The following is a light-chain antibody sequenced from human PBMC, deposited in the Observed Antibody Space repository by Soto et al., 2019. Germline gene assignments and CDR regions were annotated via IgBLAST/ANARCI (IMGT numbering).Light chain of an antibody. Sequence: VIWVTQSPSLLSASTGDRVTIRCRMSRGISNYLAWYQQKPGKAPELLISGASTLQSGVPSRFSGSGSGTDFTLTINYLQSEDFATYYCQQYSSFPLTFGGGTKVDIK. CDR1: RGISNY. V-gene: IGKV1D-8*01. J-gene: IGKJ4*01. CDR3: QQYSSFPLT. CDR2: GAS.